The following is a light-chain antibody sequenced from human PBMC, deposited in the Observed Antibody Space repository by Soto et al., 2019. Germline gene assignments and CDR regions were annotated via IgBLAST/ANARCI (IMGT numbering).Light chain of an antibody. V-gene: IGKV1-5*03. J-gene: IGKJ1*01. CDR1: QSISSW. CDR3: QQYNSYPLT. CDR2: KAS. Sequence: DIQMTQSPSTLSASVGDRVTITCRASQSISSWLAWYQQKPGKAPKLLIYKASSLESGVPSTFSGSGSGTEFTLTISSLQPDDYATYYCQQYNSYPLTFGQGTKVEI.